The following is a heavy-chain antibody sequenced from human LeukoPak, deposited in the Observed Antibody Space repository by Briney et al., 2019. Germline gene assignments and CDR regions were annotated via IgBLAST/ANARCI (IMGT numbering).Heavy chain of an antibody. J-gene: IGHJ4*02. CDR1: GFTFSSYA. Sequence: GGSLSLSCAASGFTFSSYAMSWVRQAPGKGLEWVSAISGSGSSAYYADSVKGRFTISRDNSKNTLSLQMNSLRAEDTAVYYCAKDTEFRIAARDYWGQGTLVTVSS. V-gene: IGHV3-23*01. CDR3: AKDTEFRIAARDY. D-gene: IGHD6-6*01. CDR2: ISGSGSSA.